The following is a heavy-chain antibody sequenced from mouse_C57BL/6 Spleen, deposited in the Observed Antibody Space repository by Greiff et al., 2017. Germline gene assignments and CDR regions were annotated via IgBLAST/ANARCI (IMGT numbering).Heavy chain of an antibody. V-gene: IGHV1-18*01. CDR2: INPNNGGT. CDR1: GYTFTDYN. CDR3: ARTVVATQRVYYAIDY. Sequence: EVQLQQSGPELVKPGASVKIPCKASGYTFTDYNMDWVKQSPGKSLEWIGDINPNNGGTINNQKFKGKATLTVDKSSSTAYMEISSLTSENTADYYCARTVVATQRVYYAIDYWGQGTSVTVSS. J-gene: IGHJ4*01. D-gene: IGHD1-1*01.